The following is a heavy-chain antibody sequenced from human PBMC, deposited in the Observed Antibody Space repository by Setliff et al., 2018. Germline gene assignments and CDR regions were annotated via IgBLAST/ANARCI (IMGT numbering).Heavy chain of an antibody. CDR2: IYYSGST. CDR1: GGSISSSSYY. J-gene: IGHJ4*02. Sequence: SETLSLTCTVSGGSISSSSYYWGWIRQPPGKGLEWIGSIYYSGSTYYNPSLKSRVTISVDTSKNQFSLKLSSVTAADTAVYYCTGLYYYGSGSYPAPIDYWGQGTLVTVSS. V-gene: IGHV4-39*01. D-gene: IGHD3-10*01. CDR3: TGLYYYGSGSYPAPIDY.